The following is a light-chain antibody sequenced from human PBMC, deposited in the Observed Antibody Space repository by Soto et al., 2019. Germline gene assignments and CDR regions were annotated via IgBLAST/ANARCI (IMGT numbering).Light chain of an antibody. CDR1: SSNIGSYT. Sequence: QSVLTQPPSASGTPGQRVTISCSGSSSNIGSYTVNWYQDLPGAAPKVLIYTNNRRPSGVPDRFSGSKSGTSASLAISGLQSEDDADYYCAAWDDSLNGVVFGGGTKLTVL. J-gene: IGLJ2*01. CDR3: AAWDDSLNGVV. V-gene: IGLV1-44*01. CDR2: TNN.